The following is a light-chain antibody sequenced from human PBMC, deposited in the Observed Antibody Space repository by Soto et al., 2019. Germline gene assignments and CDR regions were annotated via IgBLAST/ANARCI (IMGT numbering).Light chain of an antibody. V-gene: IGKV3-11*01. Sequence: EIVLTQSPATLSLSPGERATLSCRASQSVSSYLAWYQQKPGQAPRLLIYDASNRATGIPARFSGSGSGTDFTLTISSLEPEDFAVYYCQQRSNWSGALTFGGGNKVEIK. CDR2: DAS. CDR1: QSVSSY. J-gene: IGKJ4*01. CDR3: QQRSNWSGALT.